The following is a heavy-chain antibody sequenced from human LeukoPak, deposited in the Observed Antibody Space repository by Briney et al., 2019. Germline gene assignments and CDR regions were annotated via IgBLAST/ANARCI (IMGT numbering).Heavy chain of an antibody. D-gene: IGHD5-18*01. CDR3: AKVAIQLWWPQNFDY. CDR1: GFTFSSYA. V-gene: IGHV3-23*01. J-gene: IGHJ4*02. CDR2: ISGSGGST. Sequence: GGSLRLSCAASGFTFSSYAMSWVCQAPGKGLEWVSAISGSGGSTYYADSVKGRFTISRDNSKNTLYLQMNSLRAEDTAVYYCAKVAIQLWWPQNFDYWGQGTLVTVSS.